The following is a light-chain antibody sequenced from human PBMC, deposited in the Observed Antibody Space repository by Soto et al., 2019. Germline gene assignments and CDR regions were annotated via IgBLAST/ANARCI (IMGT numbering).Light chain of an antibody. J-gene: IGKJ5*01. CDR3: QQRSNWPPIT. V-gene: IGKV3-11*01. CDR1: QSVSTY. Sequence: EFVLTQSPATLSLSPGERATLSCRASQSVSTYLAWYQQKPGQAPRLLIYDTSNRATGVQARFSGSGSRTDFTLTISSLEPEHFAVYYCQQRSNWPPITFGQGTRLEIK. CDR2: DTS.